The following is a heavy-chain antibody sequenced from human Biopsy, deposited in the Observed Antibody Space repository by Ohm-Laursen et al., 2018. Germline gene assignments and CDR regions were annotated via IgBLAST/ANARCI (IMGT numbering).Heavy chain of an antibody. Sequence: TLSLTCPVSGGSISSDYWSWIRPTPGQGLEWIGYIYYSGSTNYNPSLKSRVTISVDTSKNQFSLRLNSVTAADTAVYYCARATNSTGWPYYYFYGMDVWGQGTTVTVSS. CDR1: GGSISSDY. CDR2: IYYSGST. J-gene: IGHJ6*02. V-gene: IGHV4-59*01. D-gene: IGHD2/OR15-2a*01. CDR3: ARATNSTGWPYYYFYGMDV.